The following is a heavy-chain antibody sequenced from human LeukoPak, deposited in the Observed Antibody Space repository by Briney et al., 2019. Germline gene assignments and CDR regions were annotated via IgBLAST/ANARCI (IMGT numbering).Heavy chain of an antibody. CDR1: AFSFSTYA. CDR3: AKSPDGYKPYYYDH. V-gene: IGHV3-23*01. CDR2: ISASAGFT. D-gene: IGHD5-24*01. Sequence: GGSLRLSCTASAFSFSTYAMSWVRQAPGKGLEWVSGISASAGFTYYADPVKGRFTVSRDNSKSTLYLQMNSLRAEDTAVYYCAKSPDGYKPYYYDHWGQGTLVSVSS. J-gene: IGHJ5*02.